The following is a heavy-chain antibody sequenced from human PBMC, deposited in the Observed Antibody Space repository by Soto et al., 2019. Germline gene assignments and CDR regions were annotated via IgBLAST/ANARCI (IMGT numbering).Heavy chain of an antibody. Sequence: QVQLVESGGGVVQPGRSLRLSCAASGFTFSSYGMHWFRQAPGKGLEWVAVIWYDGSNKYYADSVKGRFTISRDNSKNTLYLQMNSLRAEDTAVYYCARDPRIAPTRGAFDIWGQGTMVTVSS. D-gene: IGHD6-13*01. CDR2: IWYDGSNK. V-gene: IGHV3-33*01. CDR3: ARDPRIAPTRGAFDI. CDR1: GFTFSSYG. J-gene: IGHJ3*02.